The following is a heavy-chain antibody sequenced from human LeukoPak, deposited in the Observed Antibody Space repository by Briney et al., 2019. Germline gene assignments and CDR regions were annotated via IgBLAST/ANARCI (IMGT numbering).Heavy chain of an antibody. CDR3: ARDPSYVSSGYRHYYFDY. D-gene: IGHD3-22*01. J-gene: IGHJ4*02. V-gene: IGHV1-69*06. CDR1: GGTFSSYA. Sequence: ASVKVSCKASGGTFSSYAISWVRQAPGQGLEWMGRIIPIFGTANYAQKFQGRVTITADKSTSTAYMELSSLRSEDTAVYYCARDPSYVSSGYRHYYFDYWGQGTLVTVSS. CDR2: IIPIFGTA.